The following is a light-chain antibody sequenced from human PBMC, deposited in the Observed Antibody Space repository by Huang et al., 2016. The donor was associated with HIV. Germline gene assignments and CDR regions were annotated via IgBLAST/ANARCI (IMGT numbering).Light chain of an antibody. CDR1: QSLLYNLNSKNY. Sequence: DIVMTQSPDSLSIFPGERATINCKSSQSLLYNLNSKNYLAWFQQRPGQTPKLIFHWSGSRQSVIPDRFIASGSGTDFTLPIDNRQTEDVAIYYCQQYYTNPQTFGRGTAVEI. CDR3: QQYYTNPQT. CDR2: WSG. V-gene: IGKV4-1*01. J-gene: IGKJ4*01.